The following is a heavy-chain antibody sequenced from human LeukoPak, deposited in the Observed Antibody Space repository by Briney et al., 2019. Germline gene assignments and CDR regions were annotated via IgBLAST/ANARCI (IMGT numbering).Heavy chain of an antibody. CDR1: GFTFSSYA. V-gene: IGHV3-23*01. D-gene: IGHD6-19*01. Sequence: GGSLRLSCAASGFTFSSYAMNWVRQAPGKGLEWVSGISGSGGSTYYADSVKGRFTISRDNAKNSLYLQMNSLRAEDTAVYYCARDREGWYYFDYWGQGTLVTVSS. CDR2: ISGSGGST. J-gene: IGHJ4*02. CDR3: ARDREGWYYFDY.